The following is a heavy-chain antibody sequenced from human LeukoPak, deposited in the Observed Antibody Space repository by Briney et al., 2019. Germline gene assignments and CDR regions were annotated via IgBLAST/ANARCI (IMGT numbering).Heavy chain of an antibody. Sequence: GGSLRLSCAVSGFTFNNYAMNWVRQTPGGGWVWGSFIGISSGPLLYADSVKGRFTISRDNAKASVYLQMNRLRAEDTAVYYWARAKGYTSSYSFDYWGQGILVTVSS. CDR1: GFTFNNYA. D-gene: IGHD3-10*01. J-gene: IGHJ4*02. V-gene: IGHV3-48*04. CDR2: IGISSGPL. CDR3: ARAKGYTSSYSFDY.